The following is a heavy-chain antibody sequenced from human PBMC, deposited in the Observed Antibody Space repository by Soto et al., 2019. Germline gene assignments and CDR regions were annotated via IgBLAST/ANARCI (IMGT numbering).Heavy chain of an antibody. D-gene: IGHD6-6*01. V-gene: IGHV3-48*03. Sequence: GGSLRLSCAASGFTFSSYEMNWVRQAPGKGLEWVSYISSSGSTIYYADSVKGRFTISRDNAKNSLYLQMNSLRAEDTAVYSCARKGYSSSSGDAFDILGQGTMVTGS. J-gene: IGHJ3*02. CDR3: ARKGYSSSSGDAFDI. CDR2: ISSSGSTI. CDR1: GFTFSSYE.